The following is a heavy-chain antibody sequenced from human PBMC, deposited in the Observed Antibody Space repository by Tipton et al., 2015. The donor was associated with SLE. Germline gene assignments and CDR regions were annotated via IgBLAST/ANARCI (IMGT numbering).Heavy chain of an antibody. V-gene: IGHV4-39*02. CDR1: GGSISSSSDY. CDR3: AKDFSSSSYYFDY. D-gene: IGHD6-6*01. Sequence: TLSLTCTVSGGSISSSSDYWGWIRQPPGKGLEWIGNIYYSGTTFYNPSLKSRVTISVDTSKNQFSLRLSSVTAADTAVYYCAKDFSSSSYYFDYWGQGTLVTVSS. CDR2: IYYSGTT. J-gene: IGHJ4*02.